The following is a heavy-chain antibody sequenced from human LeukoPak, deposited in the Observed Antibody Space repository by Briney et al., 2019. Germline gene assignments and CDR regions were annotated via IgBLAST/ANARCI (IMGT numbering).Heavy chain of an antibody. CDR2: INPNSGGT. Sequence: ASVKVSCKASGYTFTCYYMHWVRQAPGQGLEWMGWINPNSGGTNYAQKFQGWVTMTRDTSISTAYMELSRLRSDDTAVYYCARGTSHFFGANSNYGAVFYAFDIWGQGTMVTVSS. CDR3: ARGTSHFFGANSNYGAVFYAFDI. J-gene: IGHJ3*02. V-gene: IGHV1-2*04. D-gene: IGHD3-3*01. CDR1: GYTFTCYY.